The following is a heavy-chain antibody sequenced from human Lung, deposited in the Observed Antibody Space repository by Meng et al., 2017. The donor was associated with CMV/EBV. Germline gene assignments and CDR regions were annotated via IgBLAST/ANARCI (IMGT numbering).Heavy chain of an antibody. D-gene: IGHD4-23*01. CDR3: TTDRPRSGGKTHNY. CDR2: IKSKFDGETT. V-gene: IGHV3-15*01. Sequence: EVQLVESGGGLVKPGGCLRLSCKGSGSGFIFSNLWINWVRQAPGKGLEWVGRIKSKFDGETTDYAAPVKGRFTISRDDSRNPLYLYMNSLKTEDTAVYYCTTDRPRSGGKTHNYWGQGTLVTVSS. CDR1: GSGFIFSNLW. J-gene: IGHJ4*02.